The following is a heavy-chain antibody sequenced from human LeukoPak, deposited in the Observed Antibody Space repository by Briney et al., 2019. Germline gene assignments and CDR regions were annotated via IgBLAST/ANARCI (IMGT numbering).Heavy chain of an antibody. CDR1: GFPFSTYG. CDR3: ATGGTYYYSH. CDR2: AYGDGSSQ. D-gene: IGHD3-22*01. Sequence: GGSLRLSFAASGFPFSTYGMHWVGQAPGKGLEWVAVAYGDGSSQYYADSVKGRFTVSKDIAKSTLYVQMNSLRAEDTAVYYCATGGTYYYSHWGQGTLVTVSS. V-gene: IGHV3-33*01. J-gene: IGHJ4*02.